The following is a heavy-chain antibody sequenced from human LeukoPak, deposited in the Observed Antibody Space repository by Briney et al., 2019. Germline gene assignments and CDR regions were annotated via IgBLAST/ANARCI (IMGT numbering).Heavy chain of an antibody. Sequence: GESLKISCKGSGYRFTNYWIGWVRQMPGKGLEWMGIIHPGDPSTRYSPSFQGQVTMSVDESITTAYLQWSSLRASDSAIYYGARGGTYSYGSSDYWGQGTLVTVSS. CDR2: IHPGDPST. CDR3: ARGGTYSYGSSDY. V-gene: IGHV5-51*01. CDR1: GYRFTNYW. J-gene: IGHJ4*02. D-gene: IGHD5-18*01.